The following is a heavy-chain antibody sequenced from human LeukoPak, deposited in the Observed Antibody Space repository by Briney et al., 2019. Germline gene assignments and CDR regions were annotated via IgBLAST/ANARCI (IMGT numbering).Heavy chain of an antibody. CDR1: GFTFSSYA. CDR3: ARGPSVVVVAAPDF. J-gene: IGHJ4*02. Sequence: PGGSLRLSCAASGFTFSSYAKHWVRQAPGKGLEWVAVISYDGSNKYYADSVKGRFTISRDNSKNTLYLQLNSLRSEDTAVYYCARGPSVVVVAAPDFWGQGTLVTVSS. D-gene: IGHD2-15*01. CDR2: ISYDGSNK. V-gene: IGHV3-30-3*01.